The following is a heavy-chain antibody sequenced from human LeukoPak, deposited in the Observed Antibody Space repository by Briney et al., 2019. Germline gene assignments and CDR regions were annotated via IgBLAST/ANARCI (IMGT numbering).Heavy chain of an antibody. V-gene: IGHV3-43*02. CDR1: GFTFDDYA. D-gene: IGHD3-22*01. CDR3: AKDMNYYDSSGYYYGYFQH. CDR2: TSGDGGST. Sequence: GGSLRLSCAASGFTFDDYAMHWVRQAPGKGLEWVSLTSGDGGSTYYADSVKGRFTISRDNSKNSLYLQMNSLRTEDTALYYCAKDMNYYDSSGYYYGYFQHWGQGTLVTVSS. J-gene: IGHJ1*01.